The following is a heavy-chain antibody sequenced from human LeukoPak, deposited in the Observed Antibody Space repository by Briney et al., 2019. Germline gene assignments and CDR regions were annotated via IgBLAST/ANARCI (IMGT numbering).Heavy chain of an antibody. CDR3: ATLDYGDYGSPGPTDY. V-gene: IGHV1-24*01. D-gene: IGHD4-17*01. CDR2: FDPEDGET. CDR1: GCTLTELS. J-gene: IGHJ4*02. Sequence: ASVKVSCKVSGCTLTELSMHWVRQAPGKGLEWMGGFDPEDGETIYAQKFQGRVTMTEDTSTDTAYMELSSLRSEDTAVYYCATLDYGDYGSPGPTDYWGQGTLVTVSS.